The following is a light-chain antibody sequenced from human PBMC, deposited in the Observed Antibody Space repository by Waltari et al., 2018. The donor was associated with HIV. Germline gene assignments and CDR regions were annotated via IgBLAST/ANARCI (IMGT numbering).Light chain of an antibody. Sequence: QSALTQPASVSGFPGQSITISCTGSSSDVGSYNYVSWYQQHPGKAPTLLIYDVSKRPSGVSNRFSVSKSGNTASLTISGLQAEDEADYYCCSYAGSNTYLFGTGTEVTVL. J-gene: IGLJ1*01. CDR1: SSDVGSYNY. CDR2: DVS. V-gene: IGLV2-23*02. CDR3: CSYAGSNTYL.